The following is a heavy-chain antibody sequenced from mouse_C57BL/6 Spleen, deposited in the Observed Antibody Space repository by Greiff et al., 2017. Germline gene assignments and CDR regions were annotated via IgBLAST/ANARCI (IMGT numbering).Heavy chain of an antibody. V-gene: IGHV1-19*01. CDR3: AWRDGYEYFDV. CDR1: GYTFTDYY. J-gene: IGHJ1*03. Sequence: EVKLEESGPVLVKPGASVKMSCKASGYTFTDYYMNWVKQSHGKSLEWIGVINPYNGGTSYNQKFKGKATLTVDKSSSTAYMELNSLTSEDSAVYYCAWRDGYEYFDVWGTGTTVTVSS. D-gene: IGHD2-2*01. CDR2: INPYNGGT.